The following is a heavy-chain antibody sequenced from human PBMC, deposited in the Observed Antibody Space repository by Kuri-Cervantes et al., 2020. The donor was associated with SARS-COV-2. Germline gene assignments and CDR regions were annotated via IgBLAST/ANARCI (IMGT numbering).Heavy chain of an antibody. Sequence: SQTLSLTCVVSGGSVTSAGYSWNWIRQSPGKALEWLGFISHSGSTDYTPFLKSRLAISVDKAKNQVSLKVTSVSAADTAVYYCARGTGYDFWSGLDYYFDYWGQGITVTVSS. D-gene: IGHD3-3*01. CDR3: ARGTGYDFWSGLDYYFDY. J-gene: IGHJ4*02. V-gene: IGHV4-30-2*06. CDR2: ISHSGST. CDR1: GGSVTSAGYS.